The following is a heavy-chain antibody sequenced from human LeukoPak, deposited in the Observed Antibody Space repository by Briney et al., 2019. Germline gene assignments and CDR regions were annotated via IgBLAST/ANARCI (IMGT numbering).Heavy chain of an antibody. CDR1: GGTFSSCA. J-gene: IGHJ5*02. CDR3: AGSEDATWFDP. CDR2: IIPIFGIA. D-gene: IGHD3-10*01. V-gene: IGHV1-69*04. Sequence: GASVKVSCKASGGTFSSCAISWVRQAPGQGLEWMGRIIPIFGIANYAQKFQGRVTITADKSTNTAYMELSSLRSEDTAVYYCAGSEDATWFDPWGQGTLVTVSS.